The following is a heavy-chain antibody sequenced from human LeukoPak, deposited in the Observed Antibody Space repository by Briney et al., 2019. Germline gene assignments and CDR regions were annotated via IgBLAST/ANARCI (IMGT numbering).Heavy chain of an antibody. CDR3: AKDRGLRGTERWLQRYYFDY. J-gene: IGHJ4*02. CDR1: GFTFSNYG. CDR2: ISYDGSNK. V-gene: IGHV3-30*18. Sequence: GSLRLSCAASGFTFSNYGMHWVRQAPGKGLEWVAVISYDGSNKYYADSVKGRFTISRDNSKNTLYLQMNSLRAEDTAVYYCAKDRGLRGTERWLQRYYFDYWGQGTLVTVSS. D-gene: IGHD5-24*01.